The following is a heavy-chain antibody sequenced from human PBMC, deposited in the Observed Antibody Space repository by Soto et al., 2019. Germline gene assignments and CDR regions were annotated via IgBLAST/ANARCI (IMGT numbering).Heavy chain of an antibody. D-gene: IGHD3-22*01. CDR3: ARGWGYDSNDYYYAY. Sequence: QVQLVQSGAEMKKPGASVKVSCKASGYTFTAYQIHWVRQAPGQGLEWMGGIIPIFGTANHAQKFQGRVTIIADESTSTVYMELSSLRSEDTAMYYCARGWGYDSNDYYYAYWGQGTLVIVSS. J-gene: IGHJ4*02. CDR2: IIPIFGTA. V-gene: IGHV1-69*01. CDR1: GYTFTAYQ.